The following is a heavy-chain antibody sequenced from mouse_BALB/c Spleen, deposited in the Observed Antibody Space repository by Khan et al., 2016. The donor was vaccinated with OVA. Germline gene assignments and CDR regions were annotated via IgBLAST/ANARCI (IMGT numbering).Heavy chain of an antibody. CDR1: GFSLSRYN. Sequence: QVQLQQSGPGLVAPSQSLSITCTVSGFSLSRYNIHWVRQPPGKGLEWLGMIWGGGGTDYNSTLKIRLSISKDNSKSHVFLKMNSLQTDDTAMYYCARAYYRYDGYYAMDYWGQGTSVTVSS. CDR3: ARAYYRYDGYYAMDY. CDR2: IWGGGGT. J-gene: IGHJ4*01. V-gene: IGHV2-6-4*01. D-gene: IGHD2-14*01.